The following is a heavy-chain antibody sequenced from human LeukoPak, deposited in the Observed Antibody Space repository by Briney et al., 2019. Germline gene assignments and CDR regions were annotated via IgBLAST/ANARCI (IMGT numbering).Heavy chain of an antibody. D-gene: IGHD1-14*01. CDR2: IYYSGST. V-gene: IGHV4-31*11. CDR1: GGSISSGGYY. CDR3: ASHEPMGAFDI. Sequence: PSETLSLTCAVSGGSISSGGYYWSWIRQHPGKGLEWIGYIYYSGSTYYNPSLKSRVTISVDTSKNQFSLKLSSVTAADTAVYYCASHEPMGAFDIWGQGTMVTVSS. J-gene: IGHJ3*02.